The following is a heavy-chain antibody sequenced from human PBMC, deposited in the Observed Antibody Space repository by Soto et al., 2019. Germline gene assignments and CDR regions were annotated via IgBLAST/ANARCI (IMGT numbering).Heavy chain of an antibody. CDR2: ISGYNGDT. CDR3: AKNGQPPYYYYGMDV. J-gene: IGHJ6*02. CDR1: GYTFTRYG. D-gene: IGHD2-8*01. Sequence: ASVKVSCKASGYTFTRYGISWVRQAPGQGLEWMGWISGYNGDTNYAQKFQGRVTMTVDTSTTTAFMELTSLTSDDSAVYYCAKNGQPPYYYYGMDVWGQGTTVTVSS. V-gene: IGHV1-18*01.